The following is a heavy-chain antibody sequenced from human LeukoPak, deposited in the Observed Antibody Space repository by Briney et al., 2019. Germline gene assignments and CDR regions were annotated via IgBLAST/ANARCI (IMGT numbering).Heavy chain of an antibody. Sequence: PGGSPRFSCAASGFTVSSNYMSWVRQAPGKGLEWVGRIKSKTDVGTTDYAAPVKGRFTISRDDSKNTLYLQMNSLKTEDTAVYYCTTDGYYYGMDVWGQGTTVTVSS. J-gene: IGHJ6*02. CDR1: GFTVSSNY. V-gene: IGHV3-15*01. CDR3: TTDGYYYGMDV. CDR2: IKSKTDVGTT.